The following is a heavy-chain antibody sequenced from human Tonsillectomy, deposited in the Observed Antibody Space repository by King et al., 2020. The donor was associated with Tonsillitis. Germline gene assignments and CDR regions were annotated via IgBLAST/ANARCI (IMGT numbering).Heavy chain of an antibody. J-gene: IGHJ4*02. Sequence: GQLVQSGGGVVQPGTSLRLSCAASGFTFRSYGMHWVRQAPGKGLEWVAVISYDGSKENYADSVKGRFTISRDNSKNTLHLQMNSLRAEDTALYYCASLEIAAAEGGRGGDDFWGQGTLVTVSS. V-gene: IGHV3-30*03. D-gene: IGHD6-13*01. CDR1: GFTFRSYG. CDR3: ASLEIAAAEGGRGGDDF. CDR2: ISYDGSKE.